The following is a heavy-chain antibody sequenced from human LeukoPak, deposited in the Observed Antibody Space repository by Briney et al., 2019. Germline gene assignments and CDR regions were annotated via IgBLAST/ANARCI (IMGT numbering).Heavy chain of an antibody. V-gene: IGHV4-31*03. CDR3: ARSRYGDYGGGWFDP. J-gene: IGHJ5*02. CDR2: IYYSGST. CDR1: GGSISSGGYY. D-gene: IGHD4-17*01. Sequence: PSQTLSLTCTVSGGSISSGGYYWSWIRQHPGKGLECIGYIYYSGSTYYNPSLKSRVTISVDTSKNQFSLKLSSVTAADTAVYYCARSRYGDYGGGWFDPWGQGTLVTVSS.